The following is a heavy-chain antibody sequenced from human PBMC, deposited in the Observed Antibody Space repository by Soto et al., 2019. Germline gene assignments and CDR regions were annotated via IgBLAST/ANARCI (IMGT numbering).Heavy chain of an antibody. D-gene: IGHD3-22*01. CDR2: VSNDGIRK. V-gene: IGHV3-30*03. Sequence: QVQLVESGGGVVQPGRSLRLTCAASGFIFSGSGMHWVRQAPGKGLECVALVSNDGIRKYYGDSVKGRFTISRDNAENTLYLQMNILRAEDTAVYYCARWVGGSMYDNSGKYESWGQGTLVTVSS. CDR3: ARWVGGSMYDNSGKYES. CDR1: GFIFSGSG. J-gene: IGHJ4*02.